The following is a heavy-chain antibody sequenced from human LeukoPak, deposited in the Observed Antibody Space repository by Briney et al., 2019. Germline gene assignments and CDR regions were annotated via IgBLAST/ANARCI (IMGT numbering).Heavy chain of an antibody. D-gene: IGHD3-9*01. CDR3: ASNYDILTGPFDP. CDR1: GYSFTSYW. V-gene: IGHV5-51*01. CDR2: IYPGDSDT. Sequence: GESLKISCKGSGYSFTSYWIGWVRQMPGKGLEWMGIIYPGDSDTRYSPSFQGHVTISADKSISTAYLQWSSLKASDTAMYYCASNYDILTGPFDPWGQGTLVTVSS. J-gene: IGHJ5*02.